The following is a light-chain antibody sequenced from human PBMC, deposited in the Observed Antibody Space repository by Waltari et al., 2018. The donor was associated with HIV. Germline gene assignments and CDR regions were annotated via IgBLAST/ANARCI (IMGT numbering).Light chain of an antibody. J-gene: IGLJ3*02. CDR1: KLGHLY. V-gene: IGLV3-1*01. Sequence: SYELHQPPSLSVSPGQTARVPCSGDKLGHLYSWWYLQKPAQSPLLVIYQDTNRPPGCPERFSASHSGNTATLTIPGTQAMGEADYSCQAWDSTTRVFGGGTKLTVL. CDR3: QAWDSTTRV. CDR2: QDT.